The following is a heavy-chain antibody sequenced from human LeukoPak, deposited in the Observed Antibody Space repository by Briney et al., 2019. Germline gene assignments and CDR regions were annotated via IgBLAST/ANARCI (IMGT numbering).Heavy chain of an antibody. D-gene: IGHD3-10*01. CDR2: ISRSGSTI. Sequence: GGSLRLSCAASGLTFRSYAMTWIRQAPGKGLEWVSYISRSGSTIYYADSVKGRFTISRDNAKNSLYLQMNSLSAEDTAMYFCATTPGPMVRGVTPFDYWGQGTLVTVSS. J-gene: IGHJ4*02. CDR1: GLTFRSYA. CDR3: ATTPGPMVRGVTPFDY. V-gene: IGHV3-11*01.